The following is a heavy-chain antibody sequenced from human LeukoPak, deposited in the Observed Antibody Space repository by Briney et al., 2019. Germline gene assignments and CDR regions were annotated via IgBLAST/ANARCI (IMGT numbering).Heavy chain of an antibody. CDR1: GGSISSYY. CDR3: ARAPGRYDFWSGGYYYYYMDV. V-gene: IGHV4-59*01. J-gene: IGHJ6*03. D-gene: IGHD3-3*01. Sequence: SETLSLTCTVSGGSISSYYWSWIRQPPGKGLEWIGYIYYSGSTNYNPSLKRRVTISVDTSKNQFSLKLSSVTAADTAVYYCARAPGRYDFWSGGYYYYYMDVWGKGTTVTVSS. CDR2: IYYSGST.